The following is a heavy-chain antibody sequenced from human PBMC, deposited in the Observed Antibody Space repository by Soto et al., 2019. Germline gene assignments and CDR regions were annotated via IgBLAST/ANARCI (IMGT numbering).Heavy chain of an antibody. CDR1: GGSFSGYY. CDR2: INQSGST. J-gene: IGHJ4*02. D-gene: IGHD3-10*01. Sequence: QVQLQQWGAGLLKPSETLSLTCAVYGGSFSGYYWSWIRQPPGKGLAWIEEINQSGSTNYKPALKRRVTKSVDTSRRQFSLMLSSVTAADTAVYYCAIGSLFGLLRRPHTFYYFAYWCQGALVTVSS. CDR3: AIGSLFGLLRRPHTFYYFAY. V-gene: IGHV4-34*01.